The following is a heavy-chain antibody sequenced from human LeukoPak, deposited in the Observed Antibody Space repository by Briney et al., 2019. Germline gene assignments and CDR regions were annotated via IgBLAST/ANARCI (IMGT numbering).Heavy chain of an antibody. V-gene: IGHV3-74*01. J-gene: IGHJ4*02. Sequence: TGGSLRLSCAASGFTFSSYWMHWVRQAPGKGLVWVSRINSDGSSTSYADSVKGRFTISGDNAKNTLYLQMNSLRAEDTAVYYCAREGYYYDSSGYPFDYWGQGTLVTVSS. CDR3: AREGYYYDSSGYPFDY. D-gene: IGHD3-22*01. CDR2: INSDGSST. CDR1: GFTFSSYW.